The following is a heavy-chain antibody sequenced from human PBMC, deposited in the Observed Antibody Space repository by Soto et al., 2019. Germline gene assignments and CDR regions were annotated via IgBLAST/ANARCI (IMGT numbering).Heavy chain of an antibody. D-gene: IGHD3-22*01. Sequence: SCAASGFSLNFYTMHWFRQAPGKGLEWVSYISGSSDRIYYADSVKGRFTISRDNAKNSFYLQMNSLRGEDTAVYYCARRGDYYDSDAFDIWGQGTMVTVSS. CDR1: GFSLNFYT. V-gene: IGHV3-48*01. CDR3: ARRGDYYDSDAFDI. CDR2: ISGSSDRI. J-gene: IGHJ3*02.